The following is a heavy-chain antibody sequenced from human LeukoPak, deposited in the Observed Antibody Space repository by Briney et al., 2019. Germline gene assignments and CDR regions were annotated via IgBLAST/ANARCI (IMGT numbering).Heavy chain of an antibody. J-gene: IGHJ4*02. CDR1: GDSISSGDYY. D-gene: IGHD3-22*01. CDR3: ARENYYDSSGLDY. Sequence: SQTLSLTCTVSGDSISSGDYYWSWIRQPPGKGLEWIGYIHYSGSTYYNPSLQSRLGISIDTSKNQFSLKLRSVTAADTAVYYCARENYYDSSGLDYWGQGTLVTVSS. V-gene: IGHV4-30-4*01. CDR2: IHYSGST.